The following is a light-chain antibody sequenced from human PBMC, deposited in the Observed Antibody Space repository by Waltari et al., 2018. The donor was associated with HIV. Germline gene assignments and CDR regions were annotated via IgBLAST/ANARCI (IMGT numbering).Light chain of an antibody. V-gene: IGLV2-14*01. Sequence: QSALTQPASVSGSPGQSITISCTGTSSDVGVYNYVSWYQQHPGKAPKLMIYEVSKRPSGVSNRFSGSKSGNTASLTISGLQAEDEADYYCRSYTSSSTSEVFGGGTKLTVL. CDR3: RSYTSSSTSEV. CDR2: EVS. J-gene: IGLJ3*02. CDR1: SSDVGVYNY.